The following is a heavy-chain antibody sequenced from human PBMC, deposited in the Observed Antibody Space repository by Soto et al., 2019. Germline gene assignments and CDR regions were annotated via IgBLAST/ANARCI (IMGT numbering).Heavy chain of an antibody. CDR2: ISAYNGNT. V-gene: IGHV1-18*01. J-gene: IGHJ4*02. CDR3: ARVSRITIVRGARSDY. Sequence: QVQLVQSGAEVKKPGASVKVSCKASGYTFTSYGISWVRQAPGQGLEWMGWISAYNGNTNHAHKLQGRVTMTTDTSATTANLGSRSLRSEDAAVYYCARVSRITIVRGARSDYWGQGTLVTVSS. D-gene: IGHD3-10*01. CDR1: GYTFTSYG.